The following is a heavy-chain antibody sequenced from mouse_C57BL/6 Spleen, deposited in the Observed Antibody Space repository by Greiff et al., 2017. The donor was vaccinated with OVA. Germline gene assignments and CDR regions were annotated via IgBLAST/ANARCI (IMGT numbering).Heavy chain of an antibody. J-gene: IGHJ3*01. V-gene: IGHV1-55*01. CDR2: IYPGSGST. CDR1: GYTFTSYW. CDR3: ARGGAYYSNGAY. D-gene: IGHD2-5*01. Sequence: QVQLQQSGAELVKPGASVKMSCKASGYTFTSYWITWVKQRPGQGLEWIGDIYPGSGSTNYNEKFKSKATLTVDTSSSTAYMQLSSLTSEDSAVYYCARGGAYYSNGAYWGQGTLVTVSA.